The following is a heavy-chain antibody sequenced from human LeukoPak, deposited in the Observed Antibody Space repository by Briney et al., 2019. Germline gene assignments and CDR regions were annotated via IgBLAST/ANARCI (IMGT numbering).Heavy chain of an antibody. Sequence: GGSLRLSYAASGFTFSSYAMHWVRQAPGKGLEWVAVISYDGSNKYYADSVKGRFTISRDNSKNTLYLQMNSLRAEDTAVYYCAKGGYVDTAMVEDSAVGSHVDYWGQGTLVTVSS. D-gene: IGHD5-18*01. J-gene: IGHJ4*02. CDR3: AKGGYVDTAMVEDSAVGSHVDY. CDR1: GFTFSSYA. CDR2: ISYDGSNK. V-gene: IGHV3-30*04.